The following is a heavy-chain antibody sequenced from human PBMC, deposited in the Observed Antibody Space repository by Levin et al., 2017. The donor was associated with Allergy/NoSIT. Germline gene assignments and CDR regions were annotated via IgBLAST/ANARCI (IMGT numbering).Heavy chain of an antibody. Sequence: KPSETLSLTCTVSGTSVSRDSWAWMRQPPGNGLEWIGYVYDSGSTDYNPSLKSRLTISVDTSNNQFSLRLTSVTAADTAVYYCARQTRPQASGGWPYFDFWGQGALVIVSS. V-gene: IGHV4-59*08. D-gene: IGHD2-15*01. CDR2: VYDSGST. CDR1: GTSVSRDS. J-gene: IGHJ4*02. CDR3: ARQTRPQASGGWPYFDF.